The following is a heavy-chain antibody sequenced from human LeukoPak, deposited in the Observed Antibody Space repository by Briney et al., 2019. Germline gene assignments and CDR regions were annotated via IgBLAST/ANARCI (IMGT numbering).Heavy chain of an antibody. V-gene: IGHV3-11*06. D-gene: IGHD1-26*01. J-gene: IGHJ4*02. Sequence: PGGSLRLSCAASGFTFSDYYMSWIRQAPGKGREWVSYISSGSSSTNYADSVKGRFTISRENAKNSLYLQMNSLRAEDTAVYYCARESRATGYNLFDDWGQGTLVTVSS. CDR3: ARESRATGYNLFDD. CDR2: ISSGSSST. CDR1: GFTFSDYY.